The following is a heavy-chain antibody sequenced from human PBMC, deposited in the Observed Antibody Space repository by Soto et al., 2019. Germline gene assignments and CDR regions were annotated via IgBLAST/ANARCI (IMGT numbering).Heavy chain of an antibody. CDR1: GYTFTSYG. CDR2: ISAYNGNT. D-gene: IGHD3-22*01. Sequence: QVQLVQSGAEVKKPGASVKVSCKASGYTFTSYGISWVRQAPGQGLEWMGWISAYNGNTNNAQKLPGIVTMTTDTSKSTAYMELRSLRSDDTAVYYCAIRPGRDFYPRHSSGYYRDAFDIWGQGTMVTVSS. V-gene: IGHV1-18*01. CDR3: AIRPGRDFYPRHSSGYYRDAFDI. J-gene: IGHJ3*02.